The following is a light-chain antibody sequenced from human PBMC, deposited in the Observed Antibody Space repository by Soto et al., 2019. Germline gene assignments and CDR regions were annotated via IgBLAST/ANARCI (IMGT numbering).Light chain of an antibody. V-gene: IGLV2-14*01. CDR2: DVS. CDR1: SSDVGGYNY. J-gene: IGLJ1*01. CDR3: SSYTSTSTV. Sequence: QSALTQPASMSGSPGQSITISCTGTSSDVGGYNYVSWYRQHPGKAPKLMIYDVSNRPSGVSNRFSGSKSGNTASLTISGLQAEDEADYYCSSYTSTSTVFGTGTKLTVL.